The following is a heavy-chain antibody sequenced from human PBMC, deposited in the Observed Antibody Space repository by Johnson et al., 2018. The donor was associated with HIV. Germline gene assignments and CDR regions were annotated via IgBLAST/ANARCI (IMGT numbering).Heavy chain of an antibody. CDR1: GFTFSSYA. CDR2: ISYDGSNK. Sequence: QMLLVESGGGVVQPGRSLRLSCAASGFTFSSYAMHWVRQAPGKGLEWVAVISYDGSNKYYADSVKGRFTISRDSSKDTLYVQMNSLRGEDTAVYYCARGLAALRVKGIWGQGTMVTVSS. D-gene: IGHD6-13*01. CDR3: ARGLAALRVKGI. V-gene: IGHV3-30*04. J-gene: IGHJ3*02.